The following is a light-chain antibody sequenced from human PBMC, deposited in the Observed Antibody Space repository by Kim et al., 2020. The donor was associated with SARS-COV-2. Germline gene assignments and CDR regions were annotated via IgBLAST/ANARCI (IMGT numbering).Light chain of an antibody. Sequence: VSPGQTARITRSGDKLGDKYVFWYQQKPGQSPVLVIYQDPKRPSGIPERFSASNSGNTATLTISGTQATDEADYYCQAWDSGTAVVFGGGTKLTVL. CDR1: KLGDKY. V-gene: IGLV3-1*01. CDR2: QDP. CDR3: QAWDSGTAVV. J-gene: IGLJ2*01.